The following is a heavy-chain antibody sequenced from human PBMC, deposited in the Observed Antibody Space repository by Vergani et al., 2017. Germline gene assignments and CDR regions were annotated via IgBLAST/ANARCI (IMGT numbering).Heavy chain of an antibody. J-gene: IGHJ5*02. Sequence: QVQLVESGGGVVQPGRSLRLSCAASGFTFNQYGMHWVRQAPGKGLEWVAVTWYDGNNKQYADSVKGRFTISRDNSKSTMYMQMNSLRDDDTGVYYCARDLRLLYNRFDPWGRGTLVTVSS. V-gene: IGHV3-33*01. CDR1: GFTFNQYG. D-gene: IGHD1-14*01. CDR2: TWYDGNNK. CDR3: ARDLRLLYNRFDP.